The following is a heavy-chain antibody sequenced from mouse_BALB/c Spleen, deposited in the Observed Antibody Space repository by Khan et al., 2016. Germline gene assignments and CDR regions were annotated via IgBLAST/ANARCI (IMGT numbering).Heavy chain of an antibody. CDR1: GFTFSSYT. J-gene: IGHJ3*01. D-gene: IGHD3-2*02. CDR3: ARHSGVPWFAY. Sequence: EVELVESGGGLVQPGGSLKLSCAASGFTFSSYTMSWVRQTPEKRLEWVTNISNGGGSPYYPATVKGRFTISRDNAKNTLYLQMSSLKSKCTAMDYWARHSGVPWFAYWGQGTLVTVSA. V-gene: IGHV5-12-2*01. CDR2: ISNGGGSP.